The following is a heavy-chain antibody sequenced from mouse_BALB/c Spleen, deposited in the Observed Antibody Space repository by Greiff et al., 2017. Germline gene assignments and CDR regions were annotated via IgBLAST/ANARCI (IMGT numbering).Heavy chain of an antibody. CDR1: GYSFTSYW. V-gene: IGHV1-5*01. CDR3: TRITTVNYYAMDY. D-gene: IGHD1-1*01. Sequence: VQLQQSGTVLARPGASVKMSCKASGYSFTSYWMHWVKQRPGQGLEWIGAIYPGNSDTSYNQKFKGKAKLTAVTSASTAYMELSSLTNEDSAVYYCTRITTVNYYAMDYWGQGTSVTVSS. J-gene: IGHJ4*01. CDR2: IYPGNSDT.